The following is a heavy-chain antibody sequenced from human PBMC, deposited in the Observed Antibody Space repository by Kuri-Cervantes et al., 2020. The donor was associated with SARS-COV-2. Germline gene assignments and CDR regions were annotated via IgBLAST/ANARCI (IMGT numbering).Heavy chain of an antibody. CDR2: ISSSSSYI. Sequence: GGSLRLSCAASGFTFSSYSMNWVRQAPGKGLEWVSSISSSSSYIYYADSVKGRFTISRDNAKNSLYLQMNSLRAEDTALYYCAKDIRLSGCTSTSCYVGDYYYYYGMDVWGQGTTVTVSS. D-gene: IGHD2-2*01. CDR1: GFTFSSYS. CDR3: AKDIRLSGCTSTSCYVGDYYYYYGMDV. J-gene: IGHJ6*02. V-gene: IGHV3-21*04.